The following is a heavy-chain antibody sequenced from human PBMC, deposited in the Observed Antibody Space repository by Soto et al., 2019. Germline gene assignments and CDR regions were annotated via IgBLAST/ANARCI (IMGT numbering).Heavy chain of an antibody. CDR3: ARDFTPTPLYYHYYGMDV. CDR1: GLSVSNYW. D-gene: IGHD2-15*01. CDR2: INSDDTSS. J-gene: IGHJ6*02. Sequence: GGSLRLSCAASGLSVSNYWMHWVRQTPGKGLVWVSRINSDDTSSSYAASVKGRFTISRDNAKNTLYLQMNSLRAEDTAVYYCARDFTPTPLYYHYYGMDVWGQGTTVTVSS. V-gene: IGHV3-74*01.